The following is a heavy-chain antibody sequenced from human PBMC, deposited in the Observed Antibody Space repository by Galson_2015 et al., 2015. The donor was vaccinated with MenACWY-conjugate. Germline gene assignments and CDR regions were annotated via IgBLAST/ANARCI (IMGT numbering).Heavy chain of an antibody. CDR1: GFIFSAHG. D-gene: IGHD3-3*01. Sequence: SLRLSCAASGFIFSAHGISWVRQIPGKGLEWVSGISGASGYTHYADSVTGRFTISRDNSKNTLYLQMNSVRADDTAVYYCAKHHYDFWTGYYEVNWFDSWGQGVLVTVSS. J-gene: IGHJ5*01. CDR3: AKHHYDFWTGYYEVNWFDS. V-gene: IGHV3-23*01. CDR2: ISGASGYT.